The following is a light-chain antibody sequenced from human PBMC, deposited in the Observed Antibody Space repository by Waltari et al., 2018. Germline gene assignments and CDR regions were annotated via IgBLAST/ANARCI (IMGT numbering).Light chain of an antibody. V-gene: IGLV1-51*02. J-gene: IGLJ3*02. CDR1: SSNIGNNY. Sequence: QSVLPQPPSVSAAPGQKVTLPCSRTSSNIGNNYVSWYQQLPGTAPKLLIYETNKRPSGIPDRFSGSKSGTSATLGITGLQTGDEADYYCGAWDGSLSSGVFGGGTKLTVL. CDR3: GAWDGSLSSGV. CDR2: ETN.